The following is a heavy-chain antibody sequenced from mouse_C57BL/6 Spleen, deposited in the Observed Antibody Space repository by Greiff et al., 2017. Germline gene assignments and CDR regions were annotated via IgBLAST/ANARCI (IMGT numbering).Heavy chain of an antibody. V-gene: IGHV1-50*01. D-gene: IGHD2-1*01. CDR3: ARALYYGNYRYFDV. CDR1: GYTFTSYW. CDR2: IDPSDSYT. J-gene: IGHJ1*03. Sequence: QVQLQQSGAELVKPGASVKLSCKASGYTFTSYWMQWVKQRPGQGLEWIGEIDPSDSYTNYNQKFKGKATLTVDTASSTAYMQLSSLTSEDSAVYYCARALYYGNYRYFDVWGTGTTVTVSS.